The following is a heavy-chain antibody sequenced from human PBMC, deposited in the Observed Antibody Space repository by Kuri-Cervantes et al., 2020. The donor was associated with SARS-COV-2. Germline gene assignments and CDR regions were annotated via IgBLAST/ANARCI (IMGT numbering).Heavy chain of an antibody. Sequence: ETLSLTCAASGFTFSNAWMSWVRQAPGKGLEWVANVKHDGSETHYVDSVKGRFTTSRDNAKNLLYLQMNSLRADDTAVYYCASERAGPRGGFDSWGPGTLVTVSS. CDR3: ASERAGPRGGFDS. D-gene: IGHD2-15*01. CDR1: GFTFSNAW. J-gene: IGHJ4*02. CDR2: VKHDGSET. V-gene: IGHV3-7*04.